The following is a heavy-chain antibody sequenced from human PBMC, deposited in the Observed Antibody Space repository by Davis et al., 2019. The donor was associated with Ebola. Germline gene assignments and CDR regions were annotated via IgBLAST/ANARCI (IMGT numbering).Heavy chain of an antibody. CDR3: ARDGGVLEHAASPYYYYGMDV. J-gene: IGHJ6*02. V-gene: IGHV3-21*01. Sequence: GGSLRLSCAASGFTFSSYWMSWVRQAPGKGLEWVSSISSSSSYIYYADSVKGRFTISRDNAKNSLYLQMNSLRAEDTAVYYCARDGGVLEHAASPYYYYGMDVWGQGTTVTVSS. D-gene: IGHD1/OR15-1a*01. CDR1: GFTFSSYW. CDR2: ISSSSSYI.